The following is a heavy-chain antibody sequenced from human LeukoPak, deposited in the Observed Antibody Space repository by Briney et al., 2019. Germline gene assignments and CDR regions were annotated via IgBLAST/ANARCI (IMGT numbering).Heavy chain of an antibody. CDR3: ARQGGYGSGIQV. D-gene: IGHD3-10*01. Sequence: SETLSLTCTVSGGSITSYYWSWIRQPPGKGLEWIGNIYYSGSTNYNPSLKRRVTISVDTSKNQFSLKLSSVTAADTAVYYCARQGGYGSGIQVWGQGTLVTVSS. CDR1: GGSITSYY. V-gene: IGHV4-59*08. CDR2: IYYSGST. J-gene: IGHJ4*02.